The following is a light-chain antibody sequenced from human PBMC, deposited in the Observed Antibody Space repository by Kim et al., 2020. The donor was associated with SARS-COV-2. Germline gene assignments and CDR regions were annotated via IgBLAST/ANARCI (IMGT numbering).Light chain of an antibody. CDR1: SPRSYY. V-gene: IGLV3-19*01. CDR3: NSRDSSGNHVV. Sequence: SSELTQDPAVSVALGQTVRITCQGDSPRSYYASWYQQKPGQAPVLVIYGKNNRPSGIPDRFSGSGSGNTASLTITGAQAEDEADYYCNSRDSSGNHVVFG. CDR2: GKN. J-gene: IGLJ2*01.